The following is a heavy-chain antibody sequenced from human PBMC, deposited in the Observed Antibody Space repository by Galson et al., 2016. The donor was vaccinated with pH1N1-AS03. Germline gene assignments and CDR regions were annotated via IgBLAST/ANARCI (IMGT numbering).Heavy chain of an antibody. D-gene: IGHD2-15*01. V-gene: IGHV4-39*07. CDR1: GASVSHYASY. Sequence: SETLPLTCSVSGASVSHYASYWGWIRQAPGKGLEWIATASARGTTYHNPSLDSRLTISLDTSKNHFSLTLTSVTAADTAMYYCARDRRDCSGGSCSQDGWFDPWGQGTLVVVSS. CDR2: ASARGTT. J-gene: IGHJ5*02. CDR3: ARDRRDCSGGSCSQDGWFDP.